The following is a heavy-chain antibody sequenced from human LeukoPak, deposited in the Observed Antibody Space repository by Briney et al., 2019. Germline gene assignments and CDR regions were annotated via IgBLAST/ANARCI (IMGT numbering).Heavy chain of an antibody. Sequence: SETLSLTCTVSGGSISSHYWNWIRQSPGKGLEWIGYIHYSGSTNYNPSLKSRVTISVDVSRNQFSLKLSSVTAADTAVYYCARHPFIAAAGIDWFDPWGQGTLVTVSS. J-gene: IGHJ5*02. CDR2: IHYSGST. V-gene: IGHV4-59*08. D-gene: IGHD6-13*01. CDR1: GGSISSHY. CDR3: ARHPFIAAAGIDWFDP.